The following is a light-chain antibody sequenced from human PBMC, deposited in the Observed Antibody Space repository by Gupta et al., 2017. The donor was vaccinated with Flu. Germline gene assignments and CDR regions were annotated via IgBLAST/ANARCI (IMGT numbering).Light chain of an antibody. Sequence: CAGSSSNIGSNTVNWYQQFPGTAPHLVIYSNNQRPSGVPDRFSGSNARTSASLDISGLQSEDEADYFCAARDDSLDGRVFGGGTKLTVL. CDR1: SSNIGSNT. CDR3: AARDDSLDGRV. CDR2: SNN. J-gene: IGLJ2*01. V-gene: IGLV1-44*01.